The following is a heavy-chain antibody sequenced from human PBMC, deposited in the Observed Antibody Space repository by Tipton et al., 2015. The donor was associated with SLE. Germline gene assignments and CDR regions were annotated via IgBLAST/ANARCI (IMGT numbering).Heavy chain of an antibody. D-gene: IGHD3-10*01. CDR1: GYTFINFY. V-gene: IGHV1-46*01. Sequence: QSGAEVKKPGASVKVSCKASGYTFINFYIHWVRQAPGQGLEWMGIINPRGGTTTYAQKFQGRVSMTRDTPASTLYIQLSSLRFEDTAVYYCARHGSGRIGDFEDWGQGTLVTVSS. CDR3: ARHGSGRIGDFED. J-gene: IGHJ4*02. CDR2: INPRGGTT.